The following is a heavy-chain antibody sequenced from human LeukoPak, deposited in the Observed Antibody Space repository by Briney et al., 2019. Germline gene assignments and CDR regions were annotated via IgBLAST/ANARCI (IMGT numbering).Heavy chain of an antibody. V-gene: IGHV4-39*07. CDR1: VGSISSSSYY. CDR3: ARVTMVRGVIIYPYYYYMDV. J-gene: IGHJ6*03. Sequence: PSETLSLSCTVSVGSISSSSYYWGWIRQHPGKGREWIGRIYDSGSTYYNPSLRRRVTVSVDTSKNQLSLKLSSVTAADTAVYYCARVTMVRGVIIYPYYYYMDVWGKGTTVTVS. CDR2: IYDSGST. D-gene: IGHD3-10*01.